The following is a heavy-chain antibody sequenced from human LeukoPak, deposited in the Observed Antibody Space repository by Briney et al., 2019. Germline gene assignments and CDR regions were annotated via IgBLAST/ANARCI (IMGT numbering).Heavy chain of an antibody. CDR3: AKELLVRIAAAGSYYYYYGMDV. J-gene: IGHJ6*02. CDR1: GFTFDDYA. D-gene: IGHD6-13*01. CDR2: ISWNSGSI. V-gene: IGHV3-9*01. Sequence: PGRSLRLSCAASGFTFDDYAMHWVRQAPGKGLEWVSGISWNSGSIGHADSVKGRFTISRDNAKNSLYLQMNSLRAEDTALYYCAKELLVRIAAAGSYYYYYGMDVWGQGTTVTVSS.